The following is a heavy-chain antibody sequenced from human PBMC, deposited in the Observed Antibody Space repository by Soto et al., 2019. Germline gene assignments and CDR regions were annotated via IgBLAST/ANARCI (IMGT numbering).Heavy chain of an antibody. D-gene: IGHD3-10*01. CDR2: IRSKANSYAT. CDR3: TRPNVISITMARGVIGKGMDV. J-gene: IGHJ6*02. Sequence: GGSLRLSCAASGFTFSGSAMHWVRQASGKGLEWVGRIRSKANSYATAYAASVKGRFTISRDDSKNTAYLQMNSLKTEDTAVYYCTRPNVISITMARGVIGKGMDVWGQGNTVTVSS. V-gene: IGHV3-73*01. CDR1: GFTFSGSA.